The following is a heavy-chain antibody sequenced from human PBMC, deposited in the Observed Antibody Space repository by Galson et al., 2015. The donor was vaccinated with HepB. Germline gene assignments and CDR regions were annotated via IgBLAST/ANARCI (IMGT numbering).Heavy chain of an antibody. J-gene: IGHJ6*02. Sequence: SLRLSCAASGFTFSSYAMHWVRQAPGKGLEWVAVISYDGSNKYYADSVKGRFTISRDNSKNTLYLQMNSLRAEDTAVYYCARDYCSSTSCYAWGLYYYYGMDVWGQGTTVTVSS. V-gene: IGHV3-30*04. CDR1: GFTFSSYA. CDR3: ARDYCSSTSCYAWGLYYYYGMDV. D-gene: IGHD2-2*01. CDR2: ISYDGSNK.